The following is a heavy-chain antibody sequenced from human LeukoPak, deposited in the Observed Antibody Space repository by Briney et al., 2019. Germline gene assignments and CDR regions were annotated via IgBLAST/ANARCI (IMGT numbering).Heavy chain of an antibody. V-gene: IGHV4-34*01. CDR3: ARGRSRYYDSRCYFGSLVYMDV. CDR2: INHSGST. D-gene: IGHD3-22*01. J-gene: IGHJ6*03. CDR1: GGSFSGYY. Sequence: PSETLSLTCAVYGGSFSGYYWSWIRQPPGKGLEWIGEINHSGSTNYNPSLKSRVTISVDTSKTQFSLKLSSVTAADTAVFYCARGRSRYYDSRCYFGSLVYMDVWGKGTTVTVSS.